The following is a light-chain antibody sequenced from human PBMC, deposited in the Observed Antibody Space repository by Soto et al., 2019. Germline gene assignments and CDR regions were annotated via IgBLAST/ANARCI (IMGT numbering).Light chain of an antibody. J-gene: IGLJ2*01. V-gene: IGLV2-11*01. CDR1: SSDVGDYNY. CDR2: DVN. CDR3: CSYAGEYTFV. Sequence: QSALTQPRSVSGSPGQSVTISCTGTSSDVGDYNYVSWYQRQPGKAPKLIIYDVNKRPSGVPDRFSGSKSANTASLTISGLQAEDEGDFYCCSYAGEYTFVFGGGTKLTVL.